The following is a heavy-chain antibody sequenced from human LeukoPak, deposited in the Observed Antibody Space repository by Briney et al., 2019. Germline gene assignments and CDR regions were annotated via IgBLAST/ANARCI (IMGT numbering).Heavy chain of an antibody. D-gene: IGHD3-10*01. CDR1: GYTFTSYD. CDR3: VRSSSLVRGVILLTSDHHGIH. J-gene: IGHJ4*02. V-gene: IGHV1-8*01. CDR2: MNPYSDNT. Sequence: GASVKVSCKTSGYTFTSYDINWVRQAPGQGLEWMAWMNPYSDNTGYLQKFRGRLTMTRDISIGTAYMELSSLGSEDMAVYYCVRSSSLVRGVILLTSDHHGIHWGQGTLVTVTS.